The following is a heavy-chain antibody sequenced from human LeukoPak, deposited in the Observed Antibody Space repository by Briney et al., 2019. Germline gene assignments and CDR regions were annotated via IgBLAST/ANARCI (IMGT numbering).Heavy chain of an antibody. V-gene: IGHV4-4*07. CDR3: ASRHCSSTSCPYYFDY. CDR1: GGSISNYY. J-gene: IGHJ4*02. D-gene: IGHD2-2*01. Sequence: SETLSLTCTVSGGSISNYYWSWIRQPAGKGLEWIGRIYTIGSTNYNPSLKSRVTMSLDTSKNQFSLKLSSVTAADTAVYYCASRHCSSTSCPYYFDYWGQGTLVTVSS. CDR2: IYTIGST.